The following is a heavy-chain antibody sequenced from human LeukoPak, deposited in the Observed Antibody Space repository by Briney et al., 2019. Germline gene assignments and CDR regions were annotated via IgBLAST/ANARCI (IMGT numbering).Heavy chain of an antibody. Sequence: SETLSLTCTVSGGSISSYYWSWIRQPPGKGLEWIGYIYYSGNSNYNPSLKSRVTISADMSKNEFCLKLSSVTAADTAVYYGATRSTGVAATFDSWGQGALVSVSS. D-gene: IGHD2-15*01. CDR3: ATRSTGVAATFDS. J-gene: IGHJ4*02. CDR1: GGSISSYY. CDR2: IYYSGNS. V-gene: IGHV4-59*01.